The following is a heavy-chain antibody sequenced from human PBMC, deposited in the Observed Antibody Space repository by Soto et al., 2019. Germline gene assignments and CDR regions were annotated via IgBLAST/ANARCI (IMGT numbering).Heavy chain of an antibody. J-gene: IGHJ6*02. CDR3: ASIYSYGYWADYYYGMDV. CDR2: MNPNSGNT. Sequence: QVQLVQSGAEVKKPGASVKVSCKASGYTFTSYDINWVRQATGQGLEWMGWMNPNSGNTGYAQKFQGRATMTRNTSISTAYMELSSLRSEDTAVYYCASIYSYGYWADYYYGMDVWGQGTTVTVSS. V-gene: IGHV1-8*01. CDR1: GYTFTSYD. D-gene: IGHD5-18*01.